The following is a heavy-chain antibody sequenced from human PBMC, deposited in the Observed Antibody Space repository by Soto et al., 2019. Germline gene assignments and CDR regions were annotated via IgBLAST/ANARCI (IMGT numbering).Heavy chain of an antibody. CDR3: AKEMLLEWLLQYYYYYGMDV. D-gene: IGHD3-3*01. CDR2: ISYDGSNK. CDR1: GFTFSSYG. J-gene: IGHJ6*02. Sequence: QVQLVESGGGVVQPGRSLRLSCAASGFTFSSYGMHWVRQAPGKGLEWVAVISYDGSNKYYADSVKGRFTIARDNSKDTLYLQMNRLRAEDTAVYYCAKEMLLEWLLQYYYYYGMDVWGQGTTVTVSS. V-gene: IGHV3-30*18.